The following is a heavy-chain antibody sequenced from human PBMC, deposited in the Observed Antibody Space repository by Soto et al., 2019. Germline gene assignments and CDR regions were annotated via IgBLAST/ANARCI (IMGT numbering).Heavy chain of an antibody. CDR1: GFSFRSYW. J-gene: IGHJ3*02. Sequence: EVQLVESGGDLVQPGGSLRLSCAASGFSFRSYWMTWVRQAPGKGLEWVANIDPDGSAKYYVDSVKGRLTISRDNAKNSLYLQMSSLTAEDTAVYYCAYNSRGGNVAFDIWGQGTMVTVSP. D-gene: IGHD2-15*01. CDR2: IDPDGSAK. CDR3: AYNSRGGNVAFDI. V-gene: IGHV3-7*01.